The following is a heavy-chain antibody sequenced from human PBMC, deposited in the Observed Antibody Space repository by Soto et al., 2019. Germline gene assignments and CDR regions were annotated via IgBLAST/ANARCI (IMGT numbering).Heavy chain of an antibody. J-gene: IGHJ5*02. CDR3: AQDPVGPARFDP. CDR1: GYPVTSYG. Sequence: QVQLVQSGAEVKKPGASVKVSCKASGYPVTSYGISWVRQAPGQGLEWMGWINTYNGNTNYAQKLQGRVTMTTDTSTSTAYMELRSTRSDDTDVYYCAQDPVGPARFDPWGQGTLVTVSS. D-gene: IGHD1-26*01. V-gene: IGHV1-18*01. CDR2: INTYNGNT.